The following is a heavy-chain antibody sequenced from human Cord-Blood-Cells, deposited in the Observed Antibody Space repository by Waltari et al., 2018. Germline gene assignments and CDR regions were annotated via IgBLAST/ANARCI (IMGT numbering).Heavy chain of an antibody. Sequence: EVQLVEYGGGLVKPGGSLRLSCAASGFTFSNAWMSWVRQAPGKGLEWVCRIKSKTDGGTTDYAAPVKGRFTISRDDSKNTLYLQMNSLKTEDTAVYYCYRNGQYWGQGTLVTVSS. CDR3: YRNGQY. CDR2: IKSKTDGGTT. D-gene: IGHD1-1*01. CDR1: GFTFSNAW. J-gene: IGHJ4*02. V-gene: IGHV3-15*01.